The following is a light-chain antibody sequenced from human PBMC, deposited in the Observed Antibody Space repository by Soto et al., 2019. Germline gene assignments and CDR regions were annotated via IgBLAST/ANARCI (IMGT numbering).Light chain of an antibody. V-gene: IGKV3-11*01. Sequence: EIVLTQSPATLSLSPGERATLSCRASQSVTSYLAWYQQKPGQAPRLLIYDASNMATGIPARFSGSGSGTDFTLPISSLEPEDFAVYYCQQRSDWPPVTFGQGTRLEI. CDR1: QSVTSY. J-gene: IGKJ5*01. CDR2: DAS. CDR3: QQRSDWPPVT.